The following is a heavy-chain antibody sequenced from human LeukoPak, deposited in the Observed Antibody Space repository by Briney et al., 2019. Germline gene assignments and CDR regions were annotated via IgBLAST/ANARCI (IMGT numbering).Heavy chain of an antibody. CDR2: ISSSSSYI. J-gene: IGHJ4*02. Sequence: GGSLRLSCAASGFTFSSYSMNWVRQAPGKGLEWVSSISSSSSYIYYADSVKGRFTISRDNAKNSLYLQMNSLRAEDTAVYYCARDKGDYDTSGSLFVFGGQGTLVTVSS. D-gene: IGHD3-22*01. CDR1: GFTFSSYS. V-gene: IGHV3-21*04. CDR3: ARDKGDYDTSGSLFVF.